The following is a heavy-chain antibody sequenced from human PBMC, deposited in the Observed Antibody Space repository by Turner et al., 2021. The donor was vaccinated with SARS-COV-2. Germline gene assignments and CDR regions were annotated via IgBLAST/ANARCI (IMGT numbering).Heavy chain of an antibody. J-gene: IGHJ4*02. CDR2: ISPNSGGT. V-gene: IGHV1-2*02. CDR1: GYTFTGYY. Sequence: QVQLVQSGAEVKKPVASGKVSCKASGYTFTGYYMHWVRQAPGQGLEWMGWISPNSGGTNYAQKFQGRVTMTRDTSISTAYMDLSGLRSDDTAVYYCARVTSLSYYFDYWGQGTLVTVSS. CDR3: ARVTSLSYYFDY.